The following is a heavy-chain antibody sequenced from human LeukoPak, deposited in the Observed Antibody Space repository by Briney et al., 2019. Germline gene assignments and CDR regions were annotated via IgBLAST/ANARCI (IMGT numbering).Heavy chain of an antibody. CDR1: GGSVSSYY. CDR2: IYYSGST. J-gene: IGHJ3*01. V-gene: IGHV4-59*08. CDR3: AREYSSSSGRRAFDF. Sequence: SETLSLTCTVSGGSVSSYYWNWIRQPPGKGLEWIGYIYYSGSTNYNPSLKSRVTTLVDTSKNQFSLRLSSVTAADTAVYYCAREYSSSSGRRAFDFWGQGTMVTVSS. D-gene: IGHD6-6*01.